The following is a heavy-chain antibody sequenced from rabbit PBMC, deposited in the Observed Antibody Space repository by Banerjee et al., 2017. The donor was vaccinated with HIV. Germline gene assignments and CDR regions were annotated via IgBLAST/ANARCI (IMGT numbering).Heavy chain of an antibody. Sequence: QSLEESGGDLVKPGASLTLTCTASGVSFTSNYYMCWVRQAPGKGLEWIACIDTGDSAFTYFASWAKGRFTISITSSTTVTLRMTSLTAADTATYFCARDLVGVIGWNFYLWGPGTLVTVS. V-gene: IGHV1S40*01. D-gene: IGHD1-1*01. CDR2: IDTGDSAFT. CDR3: ARDLVGVIGWNFYL. J-gene: IGHJ4*01. CDR1: GVSFTSNYY.